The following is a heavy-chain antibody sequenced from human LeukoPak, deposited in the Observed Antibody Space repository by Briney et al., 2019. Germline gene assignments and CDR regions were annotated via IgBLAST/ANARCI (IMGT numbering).Heavy chain of an antibody. Sequence: GESLKISCKISGYRLTNNWIGWVRQVPGKGLEWMGLIYPGDSDTGYSTSFQGQVTFSVDASISTAYLQLSGLRASDTAIYYCVGFGLTSSLDYWGQGTLVTVSS. V-gene: IGHV5-51*01. CDR3: VGFGLTSSLDY. D-gene: IGHD6-13*01. CDR2: IYPGDSDT. CDR1: GYRLTNNW. J-gene: IGHJ4*02.